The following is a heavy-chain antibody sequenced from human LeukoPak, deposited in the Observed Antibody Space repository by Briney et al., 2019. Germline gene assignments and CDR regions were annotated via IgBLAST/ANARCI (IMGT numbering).Heavy chain of an antibody. CDR2: ISSNGGST. J-gene: IGHJ4*02. CDR3: ARQAAGVLY. CDR1: EFTFSTFT. V-gene: IGHV3-64*01. Sequence: PGGSLRLSCAASEFTFSTFTMHWVRQAPGKGLEYVSLISSNGGSTYYANSVKGRFTISRDNSKNTLYLQMGSLRAEDMAVYYCARQAAGVLYWGQGTLVTVSS. D-gene: IGHD6-13*01.